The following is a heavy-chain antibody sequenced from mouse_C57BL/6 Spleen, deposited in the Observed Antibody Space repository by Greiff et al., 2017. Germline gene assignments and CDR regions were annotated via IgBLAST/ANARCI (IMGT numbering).Heavy chain of an antibody. CDR1: GYTFTSYW. D-gene: IGHD1-1*01. Sequence: QVQLQQPGAELVRPGSSVKLSCKASGYTFTSYWMDWVKQRPGQGLEWIGNIYPSDSETHYNQKFKDKATLTVDKSSSTAYMQLSSLTSEDSAVYYCARGFYYYGSSYNYYAMDYWGQGTSVTVSS. CDR2: IYPSDSET. V-gene: IGHV1-61*01. J-gene: IGHJ4*01. CDR3: ARGFYYYGSSYNYYAMDY.